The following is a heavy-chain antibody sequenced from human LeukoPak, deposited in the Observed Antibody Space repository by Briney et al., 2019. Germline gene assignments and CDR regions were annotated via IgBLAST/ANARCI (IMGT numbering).Heavy chain of an antibody. J-gene: IGHJ4*02. CDR1: GFTFSSYA. Sequence: GGSLRLSCAASGFTFSSYAMSWVRQAPGKGLEWVSGVRGSDGSTYYADSVRGRFTISRDNSKNTLYLQMNSLRAEDTAVYYCARDRDRDGYNCDYWGQGTLVTVSS. CDR2: VRGSDGST. D-gene: IGHD5-24*01. CDR3: ARDRDRDGYNCDY. V-gene: IGHV3-23*01.